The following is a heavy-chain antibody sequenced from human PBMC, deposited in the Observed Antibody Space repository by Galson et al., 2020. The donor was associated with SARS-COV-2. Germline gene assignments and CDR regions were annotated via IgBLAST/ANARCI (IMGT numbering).Heavy chain of an antibody. V-gene: IGHV3-23*01. D-gene: IGHD2-2*01. CDR1: GFTFSSYA. CDR3: AKDHCSSTSCPTYDAFDI. Sequence: GGSLRLSCAASGFTFSSYAMSWVRQAPGKGLEWVSAISGSGGSTYYADSVKGRFTISRDNSKKTLYLQMNSLRAEDTAVYYCAKDHCSSTSCPTYDAFDIWGQGTMVTVSS. J-gene: IGHJ3*02. CDR2: ISGSGGST.